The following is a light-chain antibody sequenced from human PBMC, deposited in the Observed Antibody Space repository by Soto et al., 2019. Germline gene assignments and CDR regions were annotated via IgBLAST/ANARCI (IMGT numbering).Light chain of an antibody. CDR2: GAS. Sequence: EIVLTQSPGTLSLSPGERATLSCRASQSVGRNYLAWYQQKPGQAPRLLIYGASSRATGIPNTFSGSGSGTDFTLTIGRLEPEDFAVYYCQQYATSPLTFGGGTKVEIK. V-gene: IGKV3-20*01. CDR1: QSVGRNY. J-gene: IGKJ4*01. CDR3: QQYATSPLT.